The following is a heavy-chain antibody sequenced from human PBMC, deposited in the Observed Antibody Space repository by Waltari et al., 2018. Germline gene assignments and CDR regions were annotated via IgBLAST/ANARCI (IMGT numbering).Heavy chain of an antibody. J-gene: IGHJ3*02. CDR1: GFNFGRTG. Sequence: QVQLVESGGGVVQPGGSLRLSCAASGFNFGRTGMYWVRQAPGKGLEWVAFIQFDASGENYADSVKGRFTISRDNSKNTLHLQMNSLRGDDTAVYYCAKDSGNWGYAFDIWGQGTKVTVSS. V-gene: IGHV3-30*02. CDR2: IQFDASGE. D-gene: IGHD7-27*01. CDR3: AKDSGNWGYAFDI.